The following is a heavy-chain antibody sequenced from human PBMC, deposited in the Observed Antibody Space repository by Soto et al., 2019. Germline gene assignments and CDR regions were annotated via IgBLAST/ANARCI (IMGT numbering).Heavy chain of an antibody. D-gene: IGHD2-2*01. Sequence: EVQLVESGGGLVQPGGSLRLSCAASGFTFSSYWMSWVRQAPGKGLEWVANIKQDGSEKYYVDSVKGRFTISRANAKNSLYLKINRLRAEDTAVYYCARDIWVVPSAGLMDYWGQGTLVTVSS. V-gene: IGHV3-7*01. CDR1: GFTFSSYW. J-gene: IGHJ4*02. CDR3: ARDIWVVPSAGLMDY. CDR2: IKQDGSEK.